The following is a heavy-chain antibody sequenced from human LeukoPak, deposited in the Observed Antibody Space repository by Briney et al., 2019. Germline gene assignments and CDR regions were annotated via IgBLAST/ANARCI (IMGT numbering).Heavy chain of an antibody. Sequence: SETLSLTCTVSGGSISSHYWSWIRQPPGKGLEWIGYIYYSGSTNYNPSLKSRVTISVDTSKNQFSLKLSSVTAADTAVYYRARVFIWFREWNFDYWGQGTLVTVSS. CDR2: IYYSGST. CDR3: ARVFIWFREWNFDY. V-gene: IGHV4-59*11. D-gene: IGHD3-10*01. J-gene: IGHJ4*02. CDR1: GGSISSHY.